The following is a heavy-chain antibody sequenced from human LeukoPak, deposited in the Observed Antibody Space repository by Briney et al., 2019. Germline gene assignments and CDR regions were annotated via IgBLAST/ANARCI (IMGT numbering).Heavy chain of an antibody. V-gene: IGHV3-48*04. CDR1: GFTFSSYS. Sequence: PGGSLRLSCAASGFTFSSYSMNWVRQAPGKGLEWVSYISSSSTIYYADSVKGRFTISRDNAKNSLYLQMNSLRAEDTAFYHCVRDRSYGAFDYWGQGTLVTVSS. CDR2: ISSSSTI. D-gene: IGHD5-18*01. J-gene: IGHJ4*02. CDR3: VRDRSYGAFDY.